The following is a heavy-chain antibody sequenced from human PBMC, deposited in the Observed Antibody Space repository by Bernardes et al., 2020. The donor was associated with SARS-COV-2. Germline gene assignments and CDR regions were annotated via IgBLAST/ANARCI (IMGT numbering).Heavy chain of an antibody. Sequence: ASVKVSCKASGYTFTGYYMHWVRQAPGQGLEWMGWINPNSGGTNYAQKFQGWVTMTRDTSISTPYMELSRLRSDDTAVYYCARAGGNYRLYYYGMDVWGQGTTVTVSS. J-gene: IGHJ6*02. CDR1: GYTFTGYY. V-gene: IGHV1-2*04. CDR3: ARAGGNYRLYYYGMDV. CDR2: INPNSGGT. D-gene: IGHD3-16*02.